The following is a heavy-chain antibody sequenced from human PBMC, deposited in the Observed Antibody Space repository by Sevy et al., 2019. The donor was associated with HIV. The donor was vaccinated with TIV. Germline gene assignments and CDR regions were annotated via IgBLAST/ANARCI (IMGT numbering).Heavy chain of an antibody. CDR2: ISSNGGST. CDR1: GFTFSSYA. J-gene: IGHJ3*02. D-gene: IGHD1-26*01. Sequence: GGSLRLSCAASGFTFSSYAMHWVRQAPGKGLEYVSAISSNGGSTYYANSVKGRFTISRDNSKNTLYLQMGSLRAEDMAVYYCARDRFSGIYGAFDIWGQGTMVTVS. CDR3: ARDRFSGIYGAFDI. V-gene: IGHV3-64*01.